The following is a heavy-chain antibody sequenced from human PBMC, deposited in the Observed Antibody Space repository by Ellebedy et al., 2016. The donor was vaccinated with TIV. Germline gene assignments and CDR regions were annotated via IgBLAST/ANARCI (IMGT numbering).Heavy chain of an antibody. CDR3: GRELGMGRGAMDV. D-gene: IGHD7-27*01. J-gene: IGHJ6*02. CDR2: LSAYNGNT. V-gene: IGHV1-18*04. Sequence: AASVKVSCKASGYTFTSYGISWVRQAPGQGLEWMGWLSAYNGNTNYAQTFQGRASMTTDASTNTVHLELMSLNFDDTAAYYCGRELGMGRGAMDVWGQGTTFTVSS. CDR1: GYTFTSYG.